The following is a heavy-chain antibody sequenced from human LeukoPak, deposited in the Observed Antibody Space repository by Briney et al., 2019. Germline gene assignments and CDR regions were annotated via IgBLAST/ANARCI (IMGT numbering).Heavy chain of an antibody. Sequence: GGSLRLSCAASGFTVSSNYMSWVRQAPGKGLEWVSVIKGRFTISRDNSKNTLYLQMNSLRAEDTAVYYCAREAYGSGSYFHQNFPDYWGQGTLVTVSS. J-gene: IGHJ4*02. CDR3: AREAYGSGSYFHQNFPDY. D-gene: IGHD3-10*01. CDR2: I. V-gene: IGHV3-53*01. CDR1: GFTVSSNY.